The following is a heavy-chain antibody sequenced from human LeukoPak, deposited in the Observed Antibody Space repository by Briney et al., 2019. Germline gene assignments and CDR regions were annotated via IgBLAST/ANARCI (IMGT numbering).Heavy chain of an antibody. CDR3: ARDGPSYYYGSGSYFGC. J-gene: IGHJ4*02. D-gene: IGHD3-10*01. Sequence: PGGSLRLSCAASAFTVSSNYMSWVRQAPGKGLEWVSVIYSGGSTYYADSVKGRFTISRDNSKNTLYLQMNSLRAEDTAVYYCARDGPSYYYGSGSYFGCWGQGTLVTVSS. V-gene: IGHV3-66*01. CDR1: AFTVSSNY. CDR2: IYSGGST.